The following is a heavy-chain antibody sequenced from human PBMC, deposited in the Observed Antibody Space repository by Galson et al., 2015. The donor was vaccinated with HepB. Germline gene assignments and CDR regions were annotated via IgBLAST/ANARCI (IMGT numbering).Heavy chain of an antibody. V-gene: IGHV5-51*03. CDR2: IYPGDSDT. CDR1: GYSFTSYW. Sequence: QSGAAVKKPGESLKISCRGSGYSFTSYWIGWVRQMTGKGREWMGSIYPGDSDTRYSPSFQGQVTISADKSISTAYLQWSSLKASDTAMYYCARLGSGSYYPAYYFDYWGQGTLVTVSS. CDR3: ARLGSGSYYPAYYFDY. J-gene: IGHJ4*02. D-gene: IGHD1-26*01.